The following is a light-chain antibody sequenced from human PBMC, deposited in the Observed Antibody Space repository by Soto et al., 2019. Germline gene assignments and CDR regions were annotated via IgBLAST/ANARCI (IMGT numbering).Light chain of an antibody. CDR1: QDVGTNY. J-gene: IGKJ2*01. Sequence: EIVLTQSPGTLSLSPGEGATLSCRSSQDVGTNYLAWYQQKPGQAHRLLIFGASSRASGVPGRFSGSGSGTDFTLTISRLEPEDSEVYYCQQFINSPYMYIFGQGTKLEI. CDR2: GAS. CDR3: QQFINSPYMYI. V-gene: IGKV3-20*01.